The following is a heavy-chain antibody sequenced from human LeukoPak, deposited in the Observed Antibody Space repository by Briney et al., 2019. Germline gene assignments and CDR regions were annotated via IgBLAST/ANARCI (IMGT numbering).Heavy chain of an antibody. V-gene: IGHV3-66*01. J-gene: IGHJ6*02. CDR3: ARDRDDSSGYSAYSPTNGMDV. D-gene: IGHD3-22*01. CDR1: GFTVSSNY. CDR2: IYSGGST. Sequence: GGSLRLSCAASGFTVSSNYMSWVRQAPGKGLEWVSVIYSGGSTYYADSVKGRFTISRDNSKNTLYLQMNSLRAEDTAVYYCARDRDDSSGYSAYSPTNGMDVWGQGTTVTVSS.